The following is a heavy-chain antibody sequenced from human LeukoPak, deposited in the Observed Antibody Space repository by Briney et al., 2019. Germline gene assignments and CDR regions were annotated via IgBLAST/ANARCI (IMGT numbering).Heavy chain of an antibody. Sequence: ASVKVSCKASGYSFTSNVISWVRQAPGQGLEWMGWISAYNGNTNYAQKLQGRVTMTTDTSTSTAYMELRSLRSGDTPVYYCARFGLGKHIEVAGIPFDIWGQGTMVTVSS. CDR2: ISAYNGNT. CDR1: GYSFTSNV. V-gene: IGHV1-18*01. D-gene: IGHD6-19*01. CDR3: ARFGLGKHIEVAGIPFDI. J-gene: IGHJ3*02.